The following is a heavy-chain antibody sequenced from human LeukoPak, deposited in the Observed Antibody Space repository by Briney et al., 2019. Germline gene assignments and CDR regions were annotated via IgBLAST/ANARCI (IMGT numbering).Heavy chain of an antibody. V-gene: IGHV3-30-3*01. CDR3: ARVRIVGATYDAFDI. CDR1: GFTFSTYA. Sequence: PGGSLRLSCAASGFTFSTYAMHWVRQAPGKGLEWVAVISYDGTTKYHADSVKGRFTISRDNSKNTLYLQMNTLRAEDTAVYYCARVRIVGATYDAFDIWGQGTVVSVSS. D-gene: IGHD1-26*01. J-gene: IGHJ3*02. CDR2: ISYDGTTK.